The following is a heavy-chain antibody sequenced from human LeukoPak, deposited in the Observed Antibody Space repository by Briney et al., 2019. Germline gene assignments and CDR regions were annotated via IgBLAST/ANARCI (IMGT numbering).Heavy chain of an antibody. J-gene: IGHJ4*02. CDR1: GFTFSNYW. CDR3: ARVDCSGGSCYVFDY. D-gene: IGHD2-15*01. V-gene: IGHV3-7*05. Sequence: GGALRLSCAASGFTFSNYWMSWVRQAPGKGLEWVANIKRDGSEKYYVDSVKGRFTVSRDNAKNSLYLQMNTLRAEDTAVYYCARVDCSGGSCYVFDYWGQGTLVTVSS. CDR2: IKRDGSEK.